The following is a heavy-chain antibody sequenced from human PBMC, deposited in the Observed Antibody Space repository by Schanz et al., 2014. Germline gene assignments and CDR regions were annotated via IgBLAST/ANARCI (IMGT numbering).Heavy chain of an antibody. J-gene: IGHJ6*02. Sequence: QVQLVESGGGVVQPGRSLRLSCAASGFVFRGYVMHWVRQAPGKGLEKVALISTDGTNTYYADSVRGRFTISRDNSKNTLDLQMISLTSEDTAMYYCARVRAYDYGAEAHGMDVWGHGTTVTFSS. D-gene: IGHD4-17*01. CDR1: GFVFRGYV. V-gene: IGHV3-30*04. CDR2: ISTDGTNT. CDR3: ARVRAYDYGAEAHGMDV.